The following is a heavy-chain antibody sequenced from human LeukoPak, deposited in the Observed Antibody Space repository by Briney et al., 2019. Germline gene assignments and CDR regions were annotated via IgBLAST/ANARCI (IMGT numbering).Heavy chain of an antibody. J-gene: IGHJ4*02. V-gene: IGHV1-69*01. CDR1: GGTFSSYA. CDR3: ARGSRDGYNPFDY. CDR2: IIPIFGTA. Sequence: SVKVSCKASGGTFSSYAISWVRQAPGQGLEWMGGIIPIFGTANYAQKFQGRVTITADESTGTAYMELSSLRSEDTAVYYCARGSRDGYNPFDYWGQGTLVTVSS. D-gene: IGHD5-24*01.